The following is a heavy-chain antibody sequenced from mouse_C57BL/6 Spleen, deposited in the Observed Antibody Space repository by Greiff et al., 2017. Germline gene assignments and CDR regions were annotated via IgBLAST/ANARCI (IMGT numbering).Heavy chain of an antibody. D-gene: IGHD1-1*01. V-gene: IGHV1-82*01. Sequence: QVQLQQSGPELVKPGASVKISCKASGYAFSSSWMNWVKQRPGKGLEWIGRIYPGDGDTNYNGKFKGKATLTADKSSSTAYMQLSSLTSEDSAVYFCAAIYCYGSSYWYFDVWGKGTTVTVSS. CDR3: AAIYCYGSSYWYFDV. CDR1: GYAFSSSW. J-gene: IGHJ1*03. CDR2: IYPGDGDT.